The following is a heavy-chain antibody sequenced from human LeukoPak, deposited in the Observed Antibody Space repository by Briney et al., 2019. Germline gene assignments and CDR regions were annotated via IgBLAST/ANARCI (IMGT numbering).Heavy chain of an antibody. J-gene: IGHJ4*02. V-gene: IGHV4-34*01. CDR1: GGSFSGYY. D-gene: IGHD3-10*01. CDR2: INHSGST. CDR3: ARGVRGWFGESIKYFDY. Sequence: PSETLSLTCAVYGGSFSGYYWSWIRQPPGKGLEWIGEINHSGSTNYNPSLKSRVTISVDTSKNQFSLKLSSVTAADTAVYYCARGVRGWFGESIKYFDYWGQGTLVTVSS.